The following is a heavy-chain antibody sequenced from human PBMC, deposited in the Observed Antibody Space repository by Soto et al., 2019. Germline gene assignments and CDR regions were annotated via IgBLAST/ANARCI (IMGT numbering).Heavy chain of an antibody. V-gene: IGHV1-69*13. D-gene: IGHD4-17*01. CDR3: ARSHDYGDYFDY. Sequence: ASVKVCCKASGGTFSSYAISWVRQAPGQGLEWMGGIIPIFGTANYAQKFQGRVTITADESTSTAYMELSSLRSEDTAVYYCARSHDYGDYFDYWGQGTQVTVSS. J-gene: IGHJ4*02. CDR1: GGTFSSYA. CDR2: IIPIFGTA.